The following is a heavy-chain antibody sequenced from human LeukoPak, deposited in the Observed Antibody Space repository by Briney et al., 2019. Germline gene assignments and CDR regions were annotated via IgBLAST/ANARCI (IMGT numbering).Heavy chain of an antibody. CDR2: IYTSGST. CDR1: GGSIGSGSYY. D-gene: IGHD5-24*01. Sequence: PSETLSLTCTVSGGSIGSGSYYWSWIRQPAGKGLEWIGRIYTSGSTNYNPSLKSRVTISVDTSKNQFSLKLSSVTAADTAVYYCARDGGRDGYNLFDYWGQGTLVTVSS. J-gene: IGHJ4*02. CDR3: ARDGGRDGYNLFDY. V-gene: IGHV4-61*02.